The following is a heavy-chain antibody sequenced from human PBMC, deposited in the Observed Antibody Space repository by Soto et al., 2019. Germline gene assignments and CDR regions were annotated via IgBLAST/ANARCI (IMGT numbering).Heavy chain of an antibody. CDR3: AKHPAFLVIIYYFDY. CDR2: ISGSGGST. D-gene: IGHD3-9*01. J-gene: IGHJ4*02. Sequence: GGSLRLSCAASGFTFSSYAMSWVRQAPGKGLEWVSAISGSGGSTYYADSVKGRFTISRDNSKNTLYLQMNSLRAEDTAVYYCAKHPAFLVIIYYFDYWGQGTLVTVSS. CDR1: GFTFSSYA. V-gene: IGHV3-23*01.